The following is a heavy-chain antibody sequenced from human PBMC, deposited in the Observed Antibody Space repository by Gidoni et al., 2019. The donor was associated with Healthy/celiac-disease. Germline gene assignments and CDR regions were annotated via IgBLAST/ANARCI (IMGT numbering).Heavy chain of an antibody. Sequence: QVQLQESGPGLVKPSGTLSLTCAVSGGSISSSNWWRCVRQPPGTGLEWIGEIYHRGSTNYNPSLKSRVTISVDKSKNQFSLKLSSVTAADTAVYYCARVVPAAIGLFDYWGQGTLVTVSS. D-gene: IGHD2-2*02. J-gene: IGHJ4*02. CDR3: ARVVPAAIGLFDY. CDR2: IYHRGST. V-gene: IGHV4-4*02. CDR1: GGSISSSNW.